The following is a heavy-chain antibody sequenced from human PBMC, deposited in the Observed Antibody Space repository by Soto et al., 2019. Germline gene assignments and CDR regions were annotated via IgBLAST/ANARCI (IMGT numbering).Heavy chain of an antibody. Sequence: PSETLSLTCTVSGGYISSYYWSWIRQPPGKGLEWIGYIYYSGSTNYNPSLKSRVTISVDTSKNQFSLKLNSMTAADTSVYYCAREYSLAVVDPGYWGQGTLVTVSS. CDR2: IYYSGST. J-gene: IGHJ4*02. D-gene: IGHD3-22*01. V-gene: IGHV4-59*12. CDR3: AREYSLAVVDPGY. CDR1: GGYISSYY.